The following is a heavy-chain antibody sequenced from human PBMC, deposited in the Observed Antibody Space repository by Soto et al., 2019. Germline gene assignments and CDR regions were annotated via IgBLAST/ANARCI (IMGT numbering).Heavy chain of an antibody. CDR3: ALSGSYRKFDY. CDR2: IKQDGSEK. Sequence: PGGSLRLSCAASGFTFSSYWMSWVRQAPGKGLEWVANIKQDGSEKYYVDSVKGRFTISRDNAKNSLYLQVNSLRAEDTAVYYCALSGSYRKFDYWGQGTLVTVSS. CDR1: GFTFSSYW. D-gene: IGHD1-26*01. J-gene: IGHJ4*02. V-gene: IGHV3-7*01.